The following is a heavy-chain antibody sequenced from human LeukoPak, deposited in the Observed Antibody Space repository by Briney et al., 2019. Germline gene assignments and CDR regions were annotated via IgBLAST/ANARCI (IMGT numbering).Heavy chain of an antibody. CDR2: INPSGGST. J-gene: IGHJ5*02. V-gene: IGHV1-46*03. D-gene: IGHD2-2*01. Sequence: ASVKVSCKXSGYTFTSYYMHWVRQAPGQGLEWMGLINPSGGSTSYAQKFQGRVTMTRDTSTSTVYMELSSLRSEDTAVYYCAREDIVVVPALGGFDPWGQGTLVTVSS. CDR1: GYTFTSYY. CDR3: AREDIVVVPALGGFDP.